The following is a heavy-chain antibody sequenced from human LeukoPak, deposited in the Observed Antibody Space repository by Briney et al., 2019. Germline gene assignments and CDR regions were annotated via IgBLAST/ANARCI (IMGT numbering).Heavy chain of an antibody. CDR2: IDPNSGGT. CDR1: GYTSADFY. Sequence: GASVKVSCKSPGYTSADFYMHWVRQAPGQGLEWMGWIDPNSGGTDYEQRFLGRVTMTRDTSISTAYMELSGLTSDDTAVYYCARDYYMDVWGKGTTVTVSS. V-gene: IGHV1-2*02. J-gene: IGHJ6*03. CDR3: ARDYYMDV.